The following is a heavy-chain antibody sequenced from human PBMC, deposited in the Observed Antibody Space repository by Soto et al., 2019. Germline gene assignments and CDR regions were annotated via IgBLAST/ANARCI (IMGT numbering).Heavy chain of an antibody. CDR1: GFTFSSYA. CDR2: ISGSGGST. D-gene: IGHD1-26*01. V-gene: IGHV3-23*01. J-gene: IGHJ4*02. CDR3: AKWHVGATKHFDY. Sequence: GGSLRLSCAASGFTFSSYAMSWVRQASGKGLEWVSAISGSGGSTYYADSVKGRFTISRDNSKNTLYLQMNSLRAEDTAVYYCAKWHVGATKHFDYWGQGTLVTVSS.